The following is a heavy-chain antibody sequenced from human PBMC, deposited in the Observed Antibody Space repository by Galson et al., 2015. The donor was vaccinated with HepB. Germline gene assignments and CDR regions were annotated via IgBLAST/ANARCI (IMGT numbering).Heavy chain of an antibody. J-gene: IGHJ4*02. Sequence: SLRLSCAASGFTFSDYAMSWVRQAPGKGLEWVSTIRMYDDNTFYADSVKGRFTISRDNLTSTVYLQMNNLRAEDTAIYYCADLPDYNTYFLPFTSWGQGTLVTVSS. CDR2: IRMYDDNT. V-gene: IGHV3-23*01. CDR3: ADLPDYNTYFLPFTS. CDR1: GFTFSDYA. D-gene: IGHD4-11*01.